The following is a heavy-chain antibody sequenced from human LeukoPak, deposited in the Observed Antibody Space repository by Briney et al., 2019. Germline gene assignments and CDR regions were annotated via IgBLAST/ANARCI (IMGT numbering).Heavy chain of an antibody. CDR1: GGSITTHF. D-gene: IGHD1-7*01. J-gene: IGHJ4*02. CDR3: ARHPFNYPLDY. Sequence: SETLSLTCTVSGGSITTHFWSWIRQPLGKGLEWIGYIYDNGDTHYNPSLRSRVTISVDTSKNRFALNLSSVTAADTAVYYCARHPFNYPLDYWGQGTLVTVFS. V-gene: IGHV4-59*08. CDR2: IYDNGDT.